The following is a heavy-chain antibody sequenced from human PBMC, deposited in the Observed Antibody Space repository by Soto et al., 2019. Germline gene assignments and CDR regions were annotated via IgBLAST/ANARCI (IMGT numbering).Heavy chain of an antibody. CDR1: GFTFSDYY. V-gene: IGHV3-11*01. CDR2: VMTAFNTYADT. J-gene: IGHJ2*01. CDR3: ARIIATRNFGGHVRRIWYFHL. Sequence: QAQLLESGGGSVKPGGSLRLSCEASGFTFSDYYMGWIRQAPGRGLEWISSVMTAFNTYADTYYADSVKGRFTVSRDNDKTSLYLQMNSLRADATAVYYCARIIATRNFGGHVRRIWYFHLGGPGTPVTVSS. D-gene: IGHD3-10*01.